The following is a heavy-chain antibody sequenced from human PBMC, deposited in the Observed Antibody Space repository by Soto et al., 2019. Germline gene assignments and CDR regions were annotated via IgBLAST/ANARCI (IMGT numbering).Heavy chain of an antibody. J-gene: IGHJ3*02. D-gene: IGHD2-8*01. V-gene: IGHV4-30-4*01. Sequence: SETLSLTCTVSGDSISSDNYFWSWIRQPPGQGLEWIGYISNRGTPYYNPSLKSRVTISLDTSKNRFSLDMYSVTAADTAVYYCAREVNVVALSDVFDSWGQGTMVTVSS. CDR2: ISNRGTP. CDR3: AREVNVVALSDVFDS. CDR1: GDSISSDNYF.